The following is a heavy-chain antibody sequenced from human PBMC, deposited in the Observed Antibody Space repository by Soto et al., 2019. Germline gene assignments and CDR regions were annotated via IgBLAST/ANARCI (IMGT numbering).Heavy chain of an antibody. J-gene: IGHJ4*02. CDR1: GYTFNNFL. Sequence: ASVKVSCKASGYTFNNFLMHWVRQAPGHSLEWIGYINAGNGDTRYSQGFQGRVTITRDTSASTAYMELSSLRSEDTALYYCARDQVGDTRPVDYWGQGTLVTVS. CDR3: ARDQVGDTRPVDY. V-gene: IGHV1-3*01. D-gene: IGHD3-10*01. CDR2: INAGNGDT.